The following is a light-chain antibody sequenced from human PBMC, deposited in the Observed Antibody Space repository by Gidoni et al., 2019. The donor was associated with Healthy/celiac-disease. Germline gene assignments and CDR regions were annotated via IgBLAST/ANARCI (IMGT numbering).Light chain of an antibody. CDR2: DAS. CDR3: QQRSNWPL. V-gene: IGKV3-11*01. CDR1: QSVSSY. J-gene: IGKJ4*01. Sequence: EIVLTQSPATLSLSPGERATLSCRASQSVSSYLAWYQQKPGQAPRLLIYDASNRATGIPARFSGSGSGTDFTLTISSLEPEDFAVYYCQQRSNWPLFXGXTKVEI.